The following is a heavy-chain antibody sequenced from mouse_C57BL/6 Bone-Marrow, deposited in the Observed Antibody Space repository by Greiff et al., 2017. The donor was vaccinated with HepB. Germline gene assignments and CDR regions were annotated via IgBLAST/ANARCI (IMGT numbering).Heavy chain of an antibody. CDR2: IRSKSNNYAT. CDR3: VRPYGSSNEGFAY. D-gene: IGHD1-1*01. V-gene: IGHV10-1*01. Sequence: EVQLQESGGGLVQPKGSLKLSCAASGFSFNTYAMNWVRQAPGKGLEWVARIRSKSNNYATYYADSVKDRFTISRDDSESMLYLQMNNLKTEDTARYYCVRPYGSSNEGFAYWGQGTLVTVSA. J-gene: IGHJ3*01. CDR1: GFSFNTYA.